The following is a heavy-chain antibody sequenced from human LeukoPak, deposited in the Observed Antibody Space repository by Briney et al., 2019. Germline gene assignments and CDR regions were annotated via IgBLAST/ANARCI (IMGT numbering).Heavy chain of an antibody. CDR3: AKVPRQHDNWFDP. V-gene: IGHV3-7*01. J-gene: IGHJ5*02. D-gene: IGHD6-13*01. CDR2: IKQDGSEK. Sequence: HPGGSLRLSCAASGFTFSSYWMSWVRQAPGKGLEWVANIKQDGSEKYNVDSVKGRFTISRDNAKNSLYLQMNSLRAEDTAINYCAKVPRQHDNWFDPWGQGTLVTVSS. CDR1: GFTFSSYW.